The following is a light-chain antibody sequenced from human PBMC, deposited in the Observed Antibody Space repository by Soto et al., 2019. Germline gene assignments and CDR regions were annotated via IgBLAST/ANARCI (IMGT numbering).Light chain of an antibody. V-gene: IGKV1D-13*01. CDR1: QSISNH. J-gene: IGKJ1*01. Sequence: IQMTQSPSSLSASVGDRVTITCRASQSISNHLNWYQQKPGKAPKLLIYDASSLESGVPSRFSGSGSGTDFTLTISSLQPEDFATYYCQQFNNYPRTFGQGTKVEIK. CDR2: DAS. CDR3: QQFNNYPRT.